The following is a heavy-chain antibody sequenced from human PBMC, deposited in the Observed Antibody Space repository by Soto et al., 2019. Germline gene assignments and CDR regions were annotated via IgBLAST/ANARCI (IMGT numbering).Heavy chain of an antibody. Sequence: WWSLTLTCSASVFTFSSYAMSWFRQAPGKGLEWVSAISGSGGSTYYADSVKGRFTISRDNSKNTLYLQMNSLRAEDTAVYYCTKELRRSYRYNGWGQGTLVTVSS. D-gene: IGHD3-16*02. CDR1: VFTFSSYA. V-gene: IGHV3-23*01. CDR2: ISGSGGST. J-gene: IGHJ4*02. CDR3: TKELRRSYRYNG.